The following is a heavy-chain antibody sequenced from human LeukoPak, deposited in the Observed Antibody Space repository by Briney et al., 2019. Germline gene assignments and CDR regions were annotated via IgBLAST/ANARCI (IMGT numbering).Heavy chain of an antibody. Sequence: GGSLTLSCVASGFTFNRYYMHWVRQAPGKGLVWVSRVNPDGSTTNYADSVKGRFTISRDNAKNTLDLQMNSLRAEDTAVYYCAKGGSRYYYDSSGYSLDYWGQGTLVTVSS. CDR1: GFTFNRYY. J-gene: IGHJ4*02. D-gene: IGHD3-22*01. CDR2: VNPDGSTT. V-gene: IGHV3-74*01. CDR3: AKGGSRYYYDSSGYSLDY.